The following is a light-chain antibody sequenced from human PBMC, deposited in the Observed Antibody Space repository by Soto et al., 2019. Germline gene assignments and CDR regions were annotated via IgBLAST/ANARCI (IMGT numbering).Light chain of an antibody. CDR1: QSVSSD. J-gene: IGKJ1*01. Sequence: EIVMTQSPATLSVSPGERATLSCRASQSVSSDLAWYQHRPGQSPRLLIYDASTRATGIPARFSASGSGTEFTLSISSLQSEDFAVYYCQQYNNWPRTFGQGTKVEIK. V-gene: IGKV3-15*01. CDR3: QQYNNWPRT. CDR2: DAS.